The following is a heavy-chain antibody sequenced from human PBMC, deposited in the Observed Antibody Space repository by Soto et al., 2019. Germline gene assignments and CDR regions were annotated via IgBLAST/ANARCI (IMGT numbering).Heavy chain of an antibody. D-gene: IGHD3-3*01. CDR3: ARLYYDFWSGPIYGMDV. Sequence: PGESLKISCKGSGYKFTSYWIGWVRQMPGKGLEWMGIIYPGDSDTRYSPSFQGQVTISADKSISTAYLQWSSLKASDTAMYYCARLYYDFWSGPIYGMDVWGQGTTVTGSS. V-gene: IGHV5-51*03. CDR2: IYPGDSDT. CDR1: GYKFTSYW. J-gene: IGHJ6*02.